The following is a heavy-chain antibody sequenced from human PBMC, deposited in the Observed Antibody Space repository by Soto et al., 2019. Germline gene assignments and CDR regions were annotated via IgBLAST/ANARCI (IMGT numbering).Heavy chain of an antibody. D-gene: IGHD3-10*01. CDR2: IVVGSGNT. V-gene: IGHV1-58*01. CDR3: AAESRSITMVRAIYGMDV. J-gene: IGHJ6*02. CDR1: GFTFTSSA. Sequence: QMQLVQSGPEVKKPGTSVKVSCKASGFTFTSSAVQWVRQARGQRLEWIGWIVVGSGNTNYAQKFQERVTITRDMSTSTAYMELSRLRSEDTAVYYCAAESRSITMVRAIYGMDVWGQGTTVTVSS.